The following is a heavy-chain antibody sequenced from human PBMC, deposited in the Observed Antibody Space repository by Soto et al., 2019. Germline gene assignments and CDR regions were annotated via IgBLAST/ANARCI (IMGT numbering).Heavy chain of an antibody. CDR1: GFTFSSYW. CDR3: ARDVDGGGYLYYFDY. CDR2: IKQDGSEK. J-gene: IGHJ4*02. D-gene: IGHD2-15*01. Sequence: PVGSLRLSCAASGFTFSSYWMSWVRQAPGKGLEWVANIKQDGSEKYYVDSVKGRFTISRDNAKNSLYLQMNSLRAEDTAVYYCARDVDGGGYLYYFDYWGQGTLVTVSS. V-gene: IGHV3-7*03.